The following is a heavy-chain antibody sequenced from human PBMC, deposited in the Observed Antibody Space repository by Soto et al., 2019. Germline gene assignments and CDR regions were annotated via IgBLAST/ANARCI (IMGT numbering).Heavy chain of an antibody. Sequence: EVQLVESGGGLVQPGGSLRLSCAVSGFTFSTYWMHWVRQVPGKGLVWVSRISLDGSRTSYADSVKGRFTISRDNAKNTLYLQMRSLRAEDSAVYFCVRDRDFYDGRGYASPGDAFVVWGQGTVVSVSS. D-gene: IGHD3-22*01. CDR3: VRDRDFYDGRGYASPGDAFVV. V-gene: IGHV3-74*01. J-gene: IGHJ3*01. CDR1: GFTFSTYW. CDR2: ISLDGSRT.